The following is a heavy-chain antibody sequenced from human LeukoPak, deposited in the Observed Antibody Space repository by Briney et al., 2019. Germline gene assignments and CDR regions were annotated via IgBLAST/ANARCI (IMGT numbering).Heavy chain of an antibody. CDR2: IYYTGST. CDR3: ARENYCTNGVCWAFDP. Sequence: PSETLSLTCSVSGGSISSSDYYWSWILQPPGKGLEWLGNIYYTGSTSYNPSLKSRVTLSVDTFKNQFSLHLSSVTAADTAVYYCARENYCTNGVCWAFDPWGQGTLVTVSS. V-gene: IGHV4-39*07. J-gene: IGHJ5*02. CDR1: GGSISSSDYY. D-gene: IGHD2-8*01.